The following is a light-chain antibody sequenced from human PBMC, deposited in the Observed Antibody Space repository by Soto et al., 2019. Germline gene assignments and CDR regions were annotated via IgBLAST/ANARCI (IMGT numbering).Light chain of an antibody. CDR1: ESLLHSNGYNY. V-gene: IGKV2-28*01. J-gene: IGKJ2*01. CDR2: LGS. CDR3: MQALKTFT. Sequence: DIVMTQSPLSLPVTPGEPASISCRSSESLLHSNGYNYLDWYLQKPEQSPQLLIYLGSNRASGVPDRFSGSGSGTDFTLKISRVEAEDVGVYYCMQALKTFTFGQGTKLEIK.